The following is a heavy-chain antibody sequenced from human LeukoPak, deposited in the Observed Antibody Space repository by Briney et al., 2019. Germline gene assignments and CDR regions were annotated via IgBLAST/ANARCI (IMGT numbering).Heavy chain of an antibody. CDR3: ACIMVRGVIGWFDP. J-gene: IGHJ5*02. V-gene: IGHV4-34*01. Sequence: SETLSLTCAVYGGSFSGYYWSWIPQPPGKGLEWIGEINHSGSTNYNPSLKSRVTMSVDTSKNQFSLKLSSVSAADTAVYYCACIMVRGVIGWFDPWGQGTLVTVSS. D-gene: IGHD3-10*01. CDR2: INHSGST. CDR1: GGSFSGYY.